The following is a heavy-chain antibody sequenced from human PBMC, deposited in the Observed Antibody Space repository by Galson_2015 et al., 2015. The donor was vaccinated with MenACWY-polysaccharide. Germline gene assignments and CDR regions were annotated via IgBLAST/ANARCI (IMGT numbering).Heavy chain of an antibody. CDR1: GFTFSNYV. CDR3: AKGGDWEKSGYFAFDF. D-gene: IGHD3-3*01. J-gene: IGHJ3*01. V-gene: IGHV3-23*01. CDR2: ITGSGGTS. Sequence: SLRLSCAASGFTFSNYVMTWVRQAPEKGLEWVSAITGSGGTSYYADSVKGRFTISRDNSKNTLYMQMNSLRAEDTAVYYCAKGGDWEKSGYFAFDFWGQGTMVTVSS.